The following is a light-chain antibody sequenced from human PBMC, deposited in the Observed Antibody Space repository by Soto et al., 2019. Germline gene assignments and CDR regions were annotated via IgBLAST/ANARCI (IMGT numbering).Light chain of an antibody. CDR1: QSISTW. Sequence: IQMNQSPSTLSATVEDRVTITCRASQSISTWLAWYQQKPGKAPKLLIYDASSLESGVPSRFSGSGSGTEFTLTISSLQPDDFATYYCQQYNSYSWTFGQGTKVDI. J-gene: IGKJ1*01. V-gene: IGKV1-5*01. CDR3: QQYNSYSWT. CDR2: DAS.